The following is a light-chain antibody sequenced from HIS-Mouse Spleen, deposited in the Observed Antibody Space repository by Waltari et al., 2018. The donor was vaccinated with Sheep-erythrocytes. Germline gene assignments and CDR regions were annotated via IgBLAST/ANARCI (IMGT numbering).Light chain of an antibody. CDR2: RNN. CDR3: AAWDDSLSGPV. J-gene: IGLJ3*02. V-gene: IGLV1-47*01. Sequence: QSVLTQPPSASGTPGQRVTISGSGSSSNIGRNYVYWYQQLPGPAPKLLIYRNNQRPSGVPDRFSGSKSGTSASLAISGLRSEDEADYYCAAWDDSLSGPVFGGGTKLTVL. CDR1: SSNIGRNY.